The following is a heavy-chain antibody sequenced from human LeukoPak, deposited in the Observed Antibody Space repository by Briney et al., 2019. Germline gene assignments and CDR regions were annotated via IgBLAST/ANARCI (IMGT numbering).Heavy chain of an antibody. Sequence: SVKVSCKASGGTFSSYAISWVRQAPGQGLEWMGRIIPIFGTANYAQKFQGRVTITTDESTSTAYMELSSLRSEDTAVYYCASRINYYGSGSYYKNDAFDIWGQGTMVTVSS. CDR1: GGTFSSYA. J-gene: IGHJ3*02. V-gene: IGHV1-69*05. D-gene: IGHD3-10*01. CDR2: IIPIFGTA. CDR3: ASRINYYGSGSYYKNDAFDI.